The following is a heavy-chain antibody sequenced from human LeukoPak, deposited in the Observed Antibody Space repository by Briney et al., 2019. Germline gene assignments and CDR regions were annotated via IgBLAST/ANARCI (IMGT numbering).Heavy chain of an antibody. Sequence: GGSLRLSCAASGFTFSSYAMSWVRQAPGKGLEWVSAISSGSSYIYYADSVKGRFTISRDNAKNSLYLQMNSLRVEDTAVYYCARDYRRWSEYWGQGTLVTVSS. D-gene: IGHD2-15*01. CDR2: ISSGSSYI. V-gene: IGHV3-21*01. J-gene: IGHJ4*02. CDR1: GFTFSSYA. CDR3: ARDYRRWSEY.